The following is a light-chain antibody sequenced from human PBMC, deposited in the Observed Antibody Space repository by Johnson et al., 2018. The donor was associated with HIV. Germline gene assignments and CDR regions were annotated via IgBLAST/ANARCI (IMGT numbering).Light chain of an antibody. CDR1: SSNIGNNY. J-gene: IGLJ1*01. CDR2: DNN. CDR3: GTWDSVHYV. V-gene: IGLV1-51*01. Sequence: QSVLTQPPSVSAAPGQKVTISCSGSSSNIGNNYVSWYQQLPGTAPKLLIYDNNKRPSGIPDRFSGSKSGTSATLGITGLQTGDEADYYCGTWDSVHYVFGTGTMVTVL.